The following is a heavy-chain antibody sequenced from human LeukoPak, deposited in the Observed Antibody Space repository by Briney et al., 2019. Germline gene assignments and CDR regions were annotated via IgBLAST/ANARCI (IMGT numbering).Heavy chain of an antibody. CDR1: GFSLSTSGMC. V-gene: IGHV2-70*11. CDR2: IDWDDDK. D-gene: IGHD4-23*01. CDR3: ARISGYGANPPMDV. J-gene: IGHJ6*04. Sequence: SGPALVKPTQTLTLTCTFSGFSLSTSGMCVSWIRQPPGKALEWLARIDWDDDKYYCTSLKTRLIISKDTSKNQVVLTMTNMDPVDTATYYCARISGYGANPPMDVWGKGTTVTVSS.